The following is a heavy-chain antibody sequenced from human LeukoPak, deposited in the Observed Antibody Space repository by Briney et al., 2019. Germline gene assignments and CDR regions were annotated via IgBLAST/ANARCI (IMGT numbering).Heavy chain of an antibody. CDR3: ARRYDYVWGSYRPYFDY. CDR1: GGSFSGYY. CDR2: INHSGST. Sequence: SETLSLTCAVYGGSFSGYYWSWIRQPPGKGLEWIGEINHSGSTNYNPSLKSRVTISVDTSKNQFSLKLSSVTAAGTAVYYCARRYDYVWGSYRPYFDYWGQGTLVTVSS. V-gene: IGHV4-34*01. D-gene: IGHD3-16*02. J-gene: IGHJ4*02.